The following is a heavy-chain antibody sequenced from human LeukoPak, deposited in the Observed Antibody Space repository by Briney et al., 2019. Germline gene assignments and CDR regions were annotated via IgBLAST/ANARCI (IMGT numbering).Heavy chain of an antibody. D-gene: IGHD3-16*02. Sequence: ASVKVSCKVSGYTLTELSIHWVRQAPGKGLEWMGGFDPEDGETIYAQKFQGRVTMTEDTSTDTAYMELSSLRSEDTAVYYCATRKYDYVWGSYRRYYFDYWGQGTLVTVSS. J-gene: IGHJ4*02. V-gene: IGHV1-24*01. CDR3: ATRKYDYVWGSYRRYYFDY. CDR2: FDPEDGET. CDR1: GYTLTELS.